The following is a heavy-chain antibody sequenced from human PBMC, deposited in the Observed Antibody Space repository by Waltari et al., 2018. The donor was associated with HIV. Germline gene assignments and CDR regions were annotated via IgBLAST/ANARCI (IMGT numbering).Heavy chain of an antibody. CDR3: TRFRHYYDSSGYRYYYYYYGMDV. J-gene: IGHJ6*02. CDR2: LRSKAYGGTT. CDR1: GFTFGDYA. V-gene: IGHV3-49*05. Sequence: EVQLVESGGGLVKPGRSLRLSCTASGFTFGDYAMSWFRQAPGKGLEWVGFLRSKAYGGTTEYAASVKGRFTISRDDSKSIAYLQMNSLKTEDTAVYYCTRFRHYYDSSGYRYYYYYYGMDVWGQGTTVTVSS. D-gene: IGHD3-22*01.